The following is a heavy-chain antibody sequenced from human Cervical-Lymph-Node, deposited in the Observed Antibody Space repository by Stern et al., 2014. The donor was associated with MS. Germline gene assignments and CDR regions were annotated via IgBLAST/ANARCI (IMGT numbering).Heavy chain of an antibody. D-gene: IGHD4/OR15-4a*01. CDR2: IYPGYSDA. V-gene: IGHV5-51*01. CDR3: ARVQTEIRTPFDY. CDR1: GYDFSNYW. Sequence: VQLMQSGAEVKKPGESLKISCEASGYDFSNYWIGWVRQMPGKGLEWMGIIYPGYSDARYSPSFQGQVTISADESISTAYLQWSSLKPSDTAIYFCARVQTEIRTPFDYWGQGTLVTVSS. J-gene: IGHJ4*02.